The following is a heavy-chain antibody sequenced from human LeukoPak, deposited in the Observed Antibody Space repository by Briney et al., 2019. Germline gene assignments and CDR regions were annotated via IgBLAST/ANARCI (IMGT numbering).Heavy chain of an antibody. CDR1: GFTFSSYA. V-gene: IGHV3-30-3*01. CDR3: ARDPTTVTTGVLGY. Sequence: PGGSLRLSCAASGFTFSSYAMHWVRQAPGKGLEWVAVISYDGSNKYYADSVKGRFIISRDNSKNTVYLQMNSLRADDTAVYYCARDPTTVTTGVLGYWGQGTLVTVSS. CDR2: ISYDGSNK. D-gene: IGHD4-17*01. J-gene: IGHJ4*01.